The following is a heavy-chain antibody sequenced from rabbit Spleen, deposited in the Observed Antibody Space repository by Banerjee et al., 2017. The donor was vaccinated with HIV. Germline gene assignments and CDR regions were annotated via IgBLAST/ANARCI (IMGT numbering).Heavy chain of an antibody. CDR2: INTITGKS. V-gene: IGHV1S40*01. J-gene: IGHJ4*01. D-gene: IGHD1-1*01. CDR1: GFSFSNNYH. Sequence: QSLEESGGDLVKPGASLTLTCTASGFSFSNNYHMCWVRQAPGKGLESIACINTITGKSVYASWAKGRFTMSRTSSTTVTLQMTSLTAADTATYFCARDLPGVIGWNFNLWGPGTLVTVS. CDR3: ARDLPGVIGWNFNL.